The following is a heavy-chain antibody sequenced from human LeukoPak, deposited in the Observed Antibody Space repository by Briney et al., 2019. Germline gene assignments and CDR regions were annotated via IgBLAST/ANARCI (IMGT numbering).Heavy chain of an antibody. J-gene: IGHJ5*02. V-gene: IGHV1-46*01. CDR2: INPSGGST. CDR3: ARGPSLVVITGWFDP. CDR1: GYTFTSYY. Sequence: ASVKVSCEASGYTFTSYYMHWVRQAPGQGLEWMGIINPSGGSTSYAQKFQGRVTMTRDMSTSTVYMELSSLRPEDTAVYYCARGPSLVVITGWFDPWGQGTLVTVSS. D-gene: IGHD3-22*01.